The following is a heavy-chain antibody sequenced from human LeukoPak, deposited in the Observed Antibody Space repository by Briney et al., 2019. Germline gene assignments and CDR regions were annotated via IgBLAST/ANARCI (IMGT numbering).Heavy chain of an antibody. CDR3: AKYGPQDSGSSHFDY. V-gene: IGHV3-53*01. CDR2: LYSGGNT. Sequence: GGSLRLSCAASGFIVSSNYMSWVRQAPGKGLEWVSVLYSGGNTYYADSVKGRFTISRDNSKNTLFLQMNSLRAEDTAIYYCAKYGPQDSGSSHFDYWGQGALVTVSS. CDR1: GFIVSSNY. D-gene: IGHD1-26*01. J-gene: IGHJ4*02.